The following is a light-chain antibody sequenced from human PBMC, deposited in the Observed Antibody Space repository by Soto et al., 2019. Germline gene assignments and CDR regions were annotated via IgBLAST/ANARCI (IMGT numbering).Light chain of an antibody. CDR3: QQYGSSPRT. J-gene: IGKJ1*01. Sequence: DIVLTQSPDTLSLSPGERAALSCRASQSVRDSFLAWYQQKPGQSPRLLIYAATSRATGIPERFSGSGSETDFTLTIYRLEPEDFAVYYCQQYGSSPRTFGQGTKVEIK. V-gene: IGKV3-20*01. CDR1: QSVRDSF. CDR2: AAT.